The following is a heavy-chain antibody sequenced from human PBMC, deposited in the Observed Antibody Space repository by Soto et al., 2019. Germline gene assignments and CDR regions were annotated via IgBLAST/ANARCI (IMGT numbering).Heavy chain of an antibody. CDR2: IYFNGNT. J-gene: IGHJ4*02. CDR3: ASDQFGGVVLAH. D-gene: IGHD3-16*01. Sequence: SETLSLTCTVSAASFSKYYWSWIRQPPGKGLEWIGYIYFNGNTNYNPSLKRRVTISIDTSKKQISLNLTSVTDADTAVYYCASDQFGGVVLAHWGQGTLVTVSS. CDR1: AASFSKYY. V-gene: IGHV4-59*01.